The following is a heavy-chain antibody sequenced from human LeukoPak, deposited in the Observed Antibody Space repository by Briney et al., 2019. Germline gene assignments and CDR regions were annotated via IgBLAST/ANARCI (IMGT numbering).Heavy chain of an antibody. Sequence: SETLSLTCAVYGGSFSGYYWSWIRQPPGKGLEWIGKINHSGSTNYNPSLKSRVTISVDTSKNQFSLKLSSVTAADTAVYYCARGQVVVVVAATMAWFDPWGQGTLVTVSS. D-gene: IGHD2-15*01. J-gene: IGHJ5*02. CDR1: GGSFSGYY. CDR2: INHSGST. CDR3: ARGQVVVVVAATMAWFDP. V-gene: IGHV4-34*01.